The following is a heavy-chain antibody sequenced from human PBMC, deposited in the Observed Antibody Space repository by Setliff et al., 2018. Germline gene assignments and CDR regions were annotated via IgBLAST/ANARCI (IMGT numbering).Heavy chain of an antibody. CDR3: ARGWLRFGYFDY. V-gene: IGHV4-30-4*08. Sequence: SETLSLTCTVSGGSISSGDYYWSWIRQPPGKGLEWIGYIYYSGSTYYNPSLKSRVTISVDTSKNQFSLKLSSVTAADTAVYYCARGWLRFGYFDYWGQGTLVTVSS. CDR2: IYYSGST. D-gene: IGHD5-12*01. J-gene: IGHJ4*02. CDR1: GGSISSGDYY.